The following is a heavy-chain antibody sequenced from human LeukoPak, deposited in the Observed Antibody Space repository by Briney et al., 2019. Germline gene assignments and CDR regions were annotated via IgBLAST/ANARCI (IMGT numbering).Heavy chain of an antibody. J-gene: IGHJ4*02. Sequence: GGSLRLSCAASGFTFSSYAMSWVRQAPGKGLEWVSAISGSGGSTYYADSVKGRFTISRDNAKNSLYLQMNSLRAEDTALYYCARASLYDNSAYYLDYWGQGTLVTVSS. CDR3: ARASLYDNSAYYLDY. CDR2: ISGSGGST. CDR1: GFTFSSYA. V-gene: IGHV3-23*01. D-gene: IGHD3-22*01.